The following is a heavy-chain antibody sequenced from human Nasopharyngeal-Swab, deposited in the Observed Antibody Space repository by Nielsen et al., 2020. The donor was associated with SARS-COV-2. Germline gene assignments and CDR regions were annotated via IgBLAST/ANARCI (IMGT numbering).Heavy chain of an antibody. Sequence: ARQAPGQGLEWMGWISAYNGNTNYAQKLQGRVTMTTDASTSTAYMELRSLRSDDTAVYYCARVGTTGTTAFDYWGQGTLVTVSS. V-gene: IGHV1-18*01. D-gene: IGHD1-1*01. CDR2: ISAYNGNT. J-gene: IGHJ4*02. CDR3: ARVGTTGTTAFDY.